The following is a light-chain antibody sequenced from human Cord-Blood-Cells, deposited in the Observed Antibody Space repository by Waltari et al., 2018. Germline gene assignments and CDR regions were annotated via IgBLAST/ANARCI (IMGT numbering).Light chain of an antibody. CDR1: QLGDKY. Sequence: SYELTQPPSVSVSPGQTASITCSGDQLGDKYACWYQQKPGQSPVLYIYQASKRPSGIPERFSGSNSGNTATLTISGTQAMDEADYYCQAWDSSMGVFGGGTKLTVL. V-gene: IGLV3-1*01. CDR2: QAS. J-gene: IGLJ3*02. CDR3: QAWDSSMGV.